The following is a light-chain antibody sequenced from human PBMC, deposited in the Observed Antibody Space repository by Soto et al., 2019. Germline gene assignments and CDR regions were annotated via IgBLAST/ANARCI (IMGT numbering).Light chain of an antibody. Sequence: DIQMTQSPSSLSASLGDRVTITCRASQGIGVYLAWFQQKPGNAPKLLIYAASTLQSGVPSRFSGSGSGTDFTLTVSSLQTEDVETYYCQKYNRAPLTFGGGTRVEIK. CDR2: AAS. V-gene: IGKV1-27*01. CDR1: QGIGVY. J-gene: IGKJ4*01. CDR3: QKYNRAPLT.